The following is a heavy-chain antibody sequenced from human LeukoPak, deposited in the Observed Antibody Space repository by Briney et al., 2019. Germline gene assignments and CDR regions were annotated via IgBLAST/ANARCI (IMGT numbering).Heavy chain of an antibody. D-gene: IGHD4-23*01. CDR3: ARGDYGGGFDY. V-gene: IGHV1-18*01. CDR1: GYTFTSYG. CDR2: ISSYNGDT. Sequence: ASVTVSCTASGYTFTSYGITWVRQAPGQGLEWMGWISSYNGDTKYAQKVQGRVTVTTDTSTSTAYMELRSLSLDDTAVYYCARGDYGGGFDYWGQGTLVTVSS. J-gene: IGHJ4*02.